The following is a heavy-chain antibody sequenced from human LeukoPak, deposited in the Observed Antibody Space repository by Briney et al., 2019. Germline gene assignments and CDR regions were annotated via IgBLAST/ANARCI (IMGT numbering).Heavy chain of an antibody. CDR1: GITFSSYW. CDR3: ARSAYPGNSVIED. V-gene: IGHV3-74*01. J-gene: IGHJ4*02. CDR2: INSDGRST. Sequence: GGSLRLSCAGSGITFSSYWMHWVRQAPGKGLVWVSRINSDGRSTNYADSVKGRFTISRDNAKNTLYLQMNSLRAEDTAVYYCARSAYPGNSVIEDWGRGTLVTVSS. D-gene: IGHD4-23*01.